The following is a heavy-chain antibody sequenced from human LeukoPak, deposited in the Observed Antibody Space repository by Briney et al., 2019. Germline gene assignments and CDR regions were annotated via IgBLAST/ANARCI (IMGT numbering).Heavy chain of an antibody. D-gene: IGHD4-11*01. Sequence: SETLSLTCTVSGGSISSYYWSWIRQPPGKGLEWIGYIYHSGSTNYNPSLKSRVTISVDTSKNQFSLKLSSVTAADTAVYYCARSGSNSYYFDYWGQGTLVTVSS. CDR2: IYHSGST. J-gene: IGHJ4*02. CDR3: ARSGSNSYYFDY. V-gene: IGHV4-59*01. CDR1: GGSISSYY.